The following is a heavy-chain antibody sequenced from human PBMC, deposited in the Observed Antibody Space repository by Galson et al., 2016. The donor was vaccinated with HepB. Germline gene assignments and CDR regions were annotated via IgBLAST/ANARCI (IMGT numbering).Heavy chain of an antibody. J-gene: IGHJ5*02. V-gene: IGHV1-3*01. CDR3: AREEGSVVLAGFDT. CDR2: INAGNGNT. Sequence: SVKVSCKASGFTSTNYVIHWVRQAPGQRLEWMGWINAGNGNTKYSQKFQGKVTLTRDTSASTAYMELSSLNSEDTSVYYCAREEGSVVLAGFDTWGQGTLVTVSS. CDR1: GFTSTNYV. D-gene: IGHD2-2*01.